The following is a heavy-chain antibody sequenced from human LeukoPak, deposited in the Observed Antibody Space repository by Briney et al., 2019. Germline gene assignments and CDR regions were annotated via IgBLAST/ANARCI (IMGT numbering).Heavy chain of an antibody. J-gene: IGHJ4*02. Sequence: GESLKISCKTSGYSFTNYGIGWVRQMPGKGLEWMGIIYPGDSDTRYSPSFQGQVTISADKSISTAYLQWNNLKASDTAMYYCARRSGSYWSFDYWGQGTLVTVSS. V-gene: IGHV5-51*01. D-gene: IGHD1-26*01. CDR3: ARRSGSYWSFDY. CDR2: IYPGDSDT. CDR1: GYSFTNYG.